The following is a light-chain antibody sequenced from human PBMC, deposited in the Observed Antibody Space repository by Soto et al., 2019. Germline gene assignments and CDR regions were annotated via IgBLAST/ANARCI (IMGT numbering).Light chain of an antibody. J-gene: IGLJ2*01. CDR1: SSNIGGNY. Sequence: QSVLAQPPSISAAPGQKGTISCSGSSSNIGGNYVSWYQHVPRTSPKLLIYDNYKRASGSPDRFSASKSGTSAPLGITGLQTGDEADYYCGTWDSSLDTVVFGGGTQLTVL. CDR2: DNY. CDR3: GTWDSSLDTVV. V-gene: IGLV1-51*01.